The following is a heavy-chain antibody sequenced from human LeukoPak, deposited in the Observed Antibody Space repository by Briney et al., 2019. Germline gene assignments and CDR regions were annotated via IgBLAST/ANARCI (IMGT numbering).Heavy chain of an antibody. CDR1: GGSISSYY. V-gene: IGHV4-4*07. CDR3: ARLGLYGHYSYYYMDV. J-gene: IGHJ6*03. D-gene: IGHD4-17*01. CDR2: IYTSGGT. Sequence: SETLSLNGTGSGGSISSYYWSWLRQPAGKGLEGIGRIYTSGGTNYNPSLKSRVTISVDTSKNQFSLKLSSVTAADTAVYYCARLGLYGHYSYYYMDVWGKGTTVTVSS.